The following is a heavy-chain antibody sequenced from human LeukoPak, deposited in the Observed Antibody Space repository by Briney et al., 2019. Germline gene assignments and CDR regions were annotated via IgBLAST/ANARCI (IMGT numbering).Heavy chain of an antibody. V-gene: IGHV3-23*01. CDR2: ISGSGGST. CDR1: GFTFSSYA. J-gene: IGHJ4*02. CDR3: AKAHLDSSGYYRFDY. D-gene: IGHD3-22*01. Sequence: GGSLRLSCAASGFTFSSYAMSWVRQAPGKGLEWVSGISGSGGSTYYADSVKGRFTISRDNPKNTLYLQMNSLRAEDTAVYYCAKAHLDSSGYYRFDYWGQGTLVTVSS.